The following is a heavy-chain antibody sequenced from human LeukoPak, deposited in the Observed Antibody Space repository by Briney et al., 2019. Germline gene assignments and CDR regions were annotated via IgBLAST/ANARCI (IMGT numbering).Heavy chain of an antibody. CDR2: IYYSGST. V-gene: IGHV4-59*01. J-gene: IGHJ6*04. Sequence: SETLSLTCTVSGGSISSYYWSWIRQPPGKGLEWIGYIYYSGSTNYNPSLKSRVTISVDTSKNQFSLKLSSVTAADTAVYYCARVRYPGVMDVWGKGTTVTISS. CDR3: ARVRYPGVMDV. CDR1: GGSISSYY. D-gene: IGHD1-1*01.